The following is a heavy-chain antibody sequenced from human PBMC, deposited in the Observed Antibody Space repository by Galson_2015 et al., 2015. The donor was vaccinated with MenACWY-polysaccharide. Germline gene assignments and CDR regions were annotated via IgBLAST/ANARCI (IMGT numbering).Heavy chain of an antibody. CDR2: ISMDGRNT. J-gene: IGHJ5*02. D-gene: IGHD3-3*01. V-gene: IGHV3-23*01. CDR1: GFTFSDFT. Sequence: SLRLSCAASGFTFSDFTMSWIRQAPGKGLEWVTVISMDGRNTYYADPVKGRFTISRDNSKNTLYLQMNGLTADDTAIYCCAKDSTDFWSVAGRFDHWGQGTLVTVSS. CDR3: AKDSTDFWSVAGRFDH.